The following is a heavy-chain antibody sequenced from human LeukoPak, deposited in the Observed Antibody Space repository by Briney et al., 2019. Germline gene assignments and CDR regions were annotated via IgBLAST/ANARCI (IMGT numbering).Heavy chain of an antibody. J-gene: IGHJ6*03. CDR2: IYYSGST. Sequence: ASETLSLTCTVSGGSISSYYWSWIRQPPGKGLEWIGYIYYSGSTNYNPSLKSRVTISVDTSKNQFSLKLSSVTAAATAVYYCARANCSGGSCYSGYYYYYMDVWGKGTTVTVSS. CDR1: GGSISSYY. D-gene: IGHD2-15*01. V-gene: IGHV4-59*01. CDR3: ARANCSGGSCYSGYYYYYMDV.